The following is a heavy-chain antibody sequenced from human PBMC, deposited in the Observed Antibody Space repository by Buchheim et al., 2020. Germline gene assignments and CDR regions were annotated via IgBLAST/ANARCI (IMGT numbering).Heavy chain of an antibody. CDR1: GGSMIPYY. D-gene: IGHD3-16*01. V-gene: IGHV4-59*08. CDR2: VYYTGSV. Sequence: QVHLQESGPGLVKPSETLSLTCSVSGGSMIPYYWSWIRQSPGKGLEYIGYVYYTGSVTYNSSLKSRVTISVDTSKKQITLSLTSVTAADTAVYFCARHAGSFGYTYYFDFWGQGS. CDR3: ARHAGSFGYTYYFDF. J-gene: IGHJ4*02.